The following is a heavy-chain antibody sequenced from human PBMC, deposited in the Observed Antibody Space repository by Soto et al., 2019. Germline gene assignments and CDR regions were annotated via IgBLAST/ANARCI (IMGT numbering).Heavy chain of an antibody. CDR2: IKSKTDGGTT. CDR1: GFTFSNAW. Sequence: GGSLRLSCAASGFTFSNAWMSWVRQAPGKGLEWVGRIKSKTDGGTTDYAAPVKGRFTISRDDSKNTLYLQMNSLKTEDTAVYYCTRASSGWYMVPTLDYWGQGTLVTVSS. V-gene: IGHV3-15*01. J-gene: IGHJ4*02. CDR3: TRASSGWYMVPTLDY. D-gene: IGHD6-19*01.